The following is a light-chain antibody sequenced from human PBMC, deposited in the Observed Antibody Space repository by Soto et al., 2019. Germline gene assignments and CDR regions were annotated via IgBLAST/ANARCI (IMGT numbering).Light chain of an antibody. Sequence: QSVLTQPRSVSGSPGQSVTISCTGTSSDVGGYNYVSWYQHHPGKAPKVMIYDVSKRPSGVPDRFSGSKSGNTASLTISGLQAEDEADYYCCSYAGSYTEVFGTGTKLTVL. CDR1: SSDVGGYNY. CDR2: DVS. V-gene: IGLV2-11*01. J-gene: IGLJ1*01. CDR3: CSYAGSYTEV.